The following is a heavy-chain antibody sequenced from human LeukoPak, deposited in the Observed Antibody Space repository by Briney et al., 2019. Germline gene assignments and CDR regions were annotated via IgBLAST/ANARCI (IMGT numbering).Heavy chain of an antibody. CDR3: ARRLDV. CDR1: GGSFSGYY. V-gene: IGHV4-59*08. J-gene: IGHJ6*02. Sequence: KSSETLSLTCAVYGGSFSGYYWSWIRQPPGKGLEWIGYIYYSGSTNYNPSLKSRVTISVDTSKNQFSLKLSSVTAADTAVYYCARRLDVWGQGTTATVSS. CDR2: IYYSGST.